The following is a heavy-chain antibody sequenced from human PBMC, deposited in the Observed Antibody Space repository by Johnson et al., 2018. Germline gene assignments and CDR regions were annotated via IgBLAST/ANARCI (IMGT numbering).Heavy chain of an antibody. D-gene: IGHD3-16*01. CDR2: ISSSSSYI. CDR1: GFTFSSYS. V-gene: IGHV3-21*01. J-gene: IGHJ1*01. CDR3: ARSRVMREYVQN. Sequence: EVQLVETGGGLVQXGGSXILXCAASGFTFSSYSMNWVRQAPGTGLEWVSSISSSSSYIYYADSVKGRFTISRDNAKNSLYLQLNSTRAEDTAVYYCARSRVMREYVQNWGQGTLVTVSS.